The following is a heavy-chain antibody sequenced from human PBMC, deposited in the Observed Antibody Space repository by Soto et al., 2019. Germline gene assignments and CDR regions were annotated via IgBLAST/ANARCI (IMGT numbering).Heavy chain of an antibody. V-gene: IGHV3-30*18. CDR2: ISYDGSDK. CDR1: GFTFSNYG. Sequence: PGGPLRLSCAASGFTFSNYGMHWVRQAPGKGLEWVAVISYDGSDKYYADSVKGRFSISRDNSKNTLYLQMNSLRAEDTAVYYCAKVTGYCSSSSCRRDYYYYYGMDVWGQGTTVTVSS. CDR3: AKVTGYCSSSSCRRDYYYYYGMDV. J-gene: IGHJ6*02. D-gene: IGHD2-2*01.